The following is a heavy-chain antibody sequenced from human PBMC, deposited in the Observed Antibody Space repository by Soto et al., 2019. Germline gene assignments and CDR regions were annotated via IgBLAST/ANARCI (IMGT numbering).Heavy chain of an antibody. CDR2: IYPGDAET. CDR1: GYDFTHYW. Sequence: ESLKISCPGSGYDFTHYWVAWVRQTPGKGLEWMGVIYPGDAETRYSPSFQGRVTFSVDKSIDTAYLHWSSLEASDTAIYYCSRVTNYAYSGDFYIFAFWGQGALVTVAS. CDR3: SRVTNYAYSGDFYIFAF. J-gene: IGHJ4*02. V-gene: IGHV5-51*01. D-gene: IGHD2-21*01.